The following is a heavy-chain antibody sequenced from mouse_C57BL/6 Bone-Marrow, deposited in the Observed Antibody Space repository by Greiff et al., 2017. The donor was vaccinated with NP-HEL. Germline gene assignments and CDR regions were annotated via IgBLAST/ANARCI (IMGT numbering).Heavy chain of an antibody. D-gene: IGHD2-14*01. CDR1: GFTFSSYA. V-gene: IGHV5-9-1*02. J-gene: IGHJ3*01. CDR3: TSDRGLPPFAY. Sequence: DVKLVESGEGLVKPGGSLKLSCAASGFTFSSYAMSWVRQTPEQRLEWVAYISSGGDYIYYADTVKGRFTISRDNARNTLYLQMSSLKSEDTAMYYCTSDRGLPPFAYWGQGTLVTVSA. CDR2: ISSGGDYI.